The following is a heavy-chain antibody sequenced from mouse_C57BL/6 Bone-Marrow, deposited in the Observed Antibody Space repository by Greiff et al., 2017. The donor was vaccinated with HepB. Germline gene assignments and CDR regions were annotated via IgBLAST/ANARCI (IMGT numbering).Heavy chain of an antibody. CDR1: GYTFTSYW. Sequence: QVQLQQSGAELAKPGASVKLSCKASGYTFTSYWMHWVKQRPGQGLEWIGYINPSSGYTKYNQKFKDKATLTADKPSSTAYMQLSSLTYEYSAVYYCARTSYWGRFAYWGQGTLVTVSA. D-gene: IGHD4-1*01. V-gene: IGHV1-7*01. CDR3: ARTSYWGRFAY. J-gene: IGHJ3*01. CDR2: INPSSGYT.